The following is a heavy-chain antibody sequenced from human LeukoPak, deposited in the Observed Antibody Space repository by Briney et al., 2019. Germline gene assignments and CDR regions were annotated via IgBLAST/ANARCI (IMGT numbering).Heavy chain of an antibody. D-gene: IGHD3-10*01. CDR1: GYSISSAYY. J-gene: IGHJ4*02. CDR2: MYHSGST. Sequence: SETLSLTCSVSGYSISSAYYWGWIRQPPGKGLEWIGTMYHSGSTNYNPSLKSRVTISVDTSKNQFSLKLSSVTAADTAVYYCARFPSYFTMVRGVISAIDYWGQGTLVTVSS. V-gene: IGHV4-38-2*02. CDR3: ARFPSYFTMVRGVISAIDY.